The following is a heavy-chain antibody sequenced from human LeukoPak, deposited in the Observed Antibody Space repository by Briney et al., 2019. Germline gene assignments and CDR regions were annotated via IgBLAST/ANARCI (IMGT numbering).Heavy chain of an antibody. D-gene: IGHD3-3*01. CDR3: AGRYDFWSGSLH. CDR2: IDQDESDE. J-gene: IGHJ1*01. V-gene: IGHV3-7*01. CDR1: GFTLSDYW. Sequence: GGSLRLSCAASGFTLSDYWMSWVRQAPGKGLEWVANIDQDESDENYVDSVKGRFTISRDDAKNLLYLQMSSLRAEDTAVYYCAGRYDFWSGSLHWGQGTLVTVSS.